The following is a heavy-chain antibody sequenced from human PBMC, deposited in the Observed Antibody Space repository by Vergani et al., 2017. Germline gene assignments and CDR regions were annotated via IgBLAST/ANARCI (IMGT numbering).Heavy chain of an antibody. CDR1: GYTFTDHY. CDR3: ARDRPRGYGGYDSPNSLTY. Sequence: EVQLVQSGAEVKKPGATMKISCKVSGYTFTDHYMHWVKQAPGKGLEWMGLVDPEDGETIYAEKFKGRVTIAADTSTDTAHLELSSLRSEDTAVYYCARDRPRGYGGYDSPNSLTYWGQGTLVTVSP. D-gene: IGHD5-12*01. V-gene: IGHV1-69-2*01. CDR2: VDPEDGET. J-gene: IGHJ4*02.